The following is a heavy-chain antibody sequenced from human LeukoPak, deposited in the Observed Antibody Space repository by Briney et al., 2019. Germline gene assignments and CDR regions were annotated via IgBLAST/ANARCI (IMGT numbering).Heavy chain of an antibody. D-gene: IGHD3-9*01. CDR3: ARAALGYYDILTGRTVFDY. V-gene: IGHV4-59*12. CDR2: IYYSGST. Sequence: PSETLSLTCTVSGGSISSYYWNWIRQPPGKGLEWIGYIYYSGSTNYNPSLKSRVTISVDTSKNQFSLKLSSVTAADTAVYYCARAALGYYDILTGRTVFDYWGQGTLVTVSS. CDR1: GGSISSYY. J-gene: IGHJ4*02.